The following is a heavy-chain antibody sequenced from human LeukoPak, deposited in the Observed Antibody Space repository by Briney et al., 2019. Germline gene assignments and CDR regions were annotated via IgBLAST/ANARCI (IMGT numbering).Heavy chain of an antibody. J-gene: IGHJ4*02. CDR1: VGSFSDYY. D-gene: IGHD4-17*01. V-gene: IGHV4-4*07. CDR3: ARSLYGVPHFDY. Sequence: SETLSLTCTVFVGSFSDYYWSGIRQPAGKGLEWIGRIYTSGNTNYNPSLKSRVTISVDKSKNQFSLKLSSVTAADTAVYYCARSLYGVPHFDYWGQGTLVTVSS. CDR2: IYTSGNT.